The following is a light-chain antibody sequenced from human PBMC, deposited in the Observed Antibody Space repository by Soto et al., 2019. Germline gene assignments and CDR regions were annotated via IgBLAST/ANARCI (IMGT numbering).Light chain of an antibody. V-gene: IGLV7-46*01. CDR3: LLSYTAAYWV. J-gene: IGLJ3*02. CDR2: DSS. Sequence: QTVVTQEPSLTVSPGGTVTLTCGSSTGAVTSGHSPFWFQQKPGQAPRTLISDSSNRLSWTPTRFSGSLLGGKAALTLSGAQPEDEADYYSLLSYTAAYWVFGGGTKLTVL. CDR1: TGAVTSGHS.